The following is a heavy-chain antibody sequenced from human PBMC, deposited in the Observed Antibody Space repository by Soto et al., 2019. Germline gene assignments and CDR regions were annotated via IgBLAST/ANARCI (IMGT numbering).Heavy chain of an antibody. CDR3: AIEYSSXPPYYPIGY. V-gene: IGHV1-69*13. J-gene: IGHJ4*02. CDR2: IIPIFGTA. CDR1: GGTFSSYS. D-gene: IGHD3-22*01. Sequence: VKVSCKASGGTFSSYSISWVRQAPGQGLEWMGGIIPIFGTANYAQKFQGRVTITADESTSTAYMELSSLRSEDTAVYYCAIEYSSXPPYYPIGYWGQGTLVTV.